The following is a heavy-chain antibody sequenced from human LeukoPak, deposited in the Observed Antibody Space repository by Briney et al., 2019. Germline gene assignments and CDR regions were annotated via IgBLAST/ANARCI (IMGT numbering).Heavy chain of an antibody. V-gene: IGHV3-23*01. CDR1: RFTFNNYA. CDR3: AKGIAADADWYFDL. D-gene: IGHD6-13*01. Sequence: GGSLRLSCAASRFTFNNYAMSWVRHVPGKGLEWLSTISGSGGTTYRADSVKGRIAISRDNSKDSLYLRMSSLRAGDTATYYCAKGIAADADWYFDLWGRGTLVIVSS. CDR2: ISGSGGTT. J-gene: IGHJ2*01.